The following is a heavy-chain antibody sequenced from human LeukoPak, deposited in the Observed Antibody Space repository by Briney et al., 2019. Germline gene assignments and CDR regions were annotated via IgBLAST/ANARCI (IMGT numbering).Heavy chain of an antibody. CDR2: INAGNGNT. V-gene: IGHV1-3*01. Sequence: ASVKVSFKASGYTFTSYAMHWVRQAPGQRLEWMGWINAGNGNTKYSQKFQGRVTITRDTSASTAYMELSSLRSEDTAVYYCARATGGEYARARVMWDYWGQGTLVTVSS. CDR3: ARATGGEYARARVMWDY. D-gene: IGHD2-8*02. CDR1: GYTFTSYA. J-gene: IGHJ4*02.